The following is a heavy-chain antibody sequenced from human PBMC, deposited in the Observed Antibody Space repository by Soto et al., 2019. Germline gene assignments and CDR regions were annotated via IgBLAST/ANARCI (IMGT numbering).Heavy chain of an antibody. CDR3: ALGYSGSYYRFDY. J-gene: IGHJ4*02. D-gene: IGHD1-26*01. CDR2: IIPIFGTA. V-gene: IGHV1-69*06. Sequence: SVKVSCKASGGTFSSYAISWVRQAPGQGLEWMGGIIPIFGTANYAQKFQGRVTITADKSTSTAYMELSGLRSEDTAVYFCALGYSGSYYRFDYWGQGTLVTVSS. CDR1: GGTFSSYA.